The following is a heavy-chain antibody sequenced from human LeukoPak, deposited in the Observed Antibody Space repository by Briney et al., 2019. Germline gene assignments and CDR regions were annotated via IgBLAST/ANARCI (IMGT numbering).Heavy chain of an antibody. Sequence: SETLSLTCTVSGGSISSSNYYWGWIRQPPGKGLEWIGSLYYSGSTYYNPSLKSRVTISVDTSKNQFSLKLSSVTAADTAVYYCARDSLHGDDYYESSGYPDWYFDLWGRGTLVTVSS. CDR2: LYYSGST. V-gene: IGHV4-39*07. CDR1: GGSISSSNYY. D-gene: IGHD3-22*01. CDR3: ARDSLHGDDYYESSGYPDWYFDL. J-gene: IGHJ2*01.